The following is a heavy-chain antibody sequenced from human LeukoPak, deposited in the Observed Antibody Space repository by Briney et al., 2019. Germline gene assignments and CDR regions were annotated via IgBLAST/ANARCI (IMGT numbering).Heavy chain of an antibody. V-gene: IGHV4-39*01. D-gene: IGHD3-22*01. Sequence: SETLSLTCTVSGGSISSSSYYWGWIRQPPGKGLEWIGSIYYSGSTYYNPSLKSRVTISVDTSKNQFSLKLSSVTAADTAVYYRARQVSRSSGYYYYWYFDLWGRGTLVTVSS. CDR3: ARQVSRSSGYYYYWYFDL. CDR1: GGSISSSSYY. J-gene: IGHJ2*01. CDR2: IYYSGST.